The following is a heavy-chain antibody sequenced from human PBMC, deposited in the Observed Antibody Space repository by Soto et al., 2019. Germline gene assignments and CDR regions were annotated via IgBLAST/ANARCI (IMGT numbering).Heavy chain of an antibody. V-gene: IGHV1-18*01. CDR2: ISAFNGKT. CDR1: GYTFTSYV. D-gene: IGHD1-1*01. CDR3: ARGGRRNPFDY. Sequence: QVQLVQSGAEVKKPGASVKVSCRASGYTFTSYVISWIRQAPGQGLEWMGWISAFNGKTNYTQKLQGRVTMTADTSTSTAYMELRSLRSDDTAVDYCARGGRRNPFDYWGQGTLVTVSS. J-gene: IGHJ4*02.